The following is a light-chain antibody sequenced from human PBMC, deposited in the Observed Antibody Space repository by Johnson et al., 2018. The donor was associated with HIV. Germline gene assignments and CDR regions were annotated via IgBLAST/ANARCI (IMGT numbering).Light chain of an antibody. Sequence: QSVLTQPPSVSAAPGQKVTISCSGSSSNVGNNYVSWYQQLPGTAPKLLIYENNKRPSGIPDRFSGSKSGTSATLGINGLQQGDEADYYCGTWDSRLSAVVFGTGTKVTVL. CDR1: SSNVGNNY. CDR3: GTWDSRLSAVV. CDR2: ENN. J-gene: IGLJ1*01. V-gene: IGLV1-51*02.